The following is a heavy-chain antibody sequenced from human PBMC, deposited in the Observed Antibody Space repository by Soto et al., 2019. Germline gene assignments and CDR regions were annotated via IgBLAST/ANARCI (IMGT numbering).Heavy chain of an antibody. V-gene: IGHV4-31*03. CDR1: GGSSSSGGYY. Sequence: SEPLSLTCTVPGGSSSSGGYYWSWIRQHPGKGLEWIGYIYYSGSTYYNPSLKSRVTISVDTSKNQFSLKLSTVTAADTAVYYCARDEVTGGGGYNSNAFDIWGQGTMVTVSS. D-gene: IGHD5-12*01. J-gene: IGHJ3*02. CDR2: IYYSGST. CDR3: ARDEVTGGGGYNSNAFDI.